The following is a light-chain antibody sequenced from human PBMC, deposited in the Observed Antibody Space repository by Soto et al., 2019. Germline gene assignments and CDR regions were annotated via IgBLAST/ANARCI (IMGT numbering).Light chain of an antibody. J-gene: IGKJ4*01. CDR1: QGVSSY. CDR2: DAS. V-gene: IGKV3D-11*01. CDR3: QQRSNWLT. Sequence: EIVLTQSPATLSLSPGERATLSCRASQGVSSYLAWYQQKHGQAPRLLIYDASNRATGIPARFSGSGPGNDFNLTSCSLEPEDVAVYYCQQRSNWLTFGGGTKVEIK.